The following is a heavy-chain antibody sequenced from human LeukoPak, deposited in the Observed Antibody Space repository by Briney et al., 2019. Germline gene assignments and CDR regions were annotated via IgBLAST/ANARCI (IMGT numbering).Heavy chain of an antibody. Sequence: PGWSLRLSCAASGFSFEAYGMYWVRQAPGKGLEGVSGITWNSDDMAYADSVKGRFTISRDNAKNCLYLQMNSLTVEDTALYYCTRVTSWRTGFDYWGQGTLVTVSS. V-gene: IGHV3-9*01. J-gene: IGHJ4*02. CDR3: TRVTSWRTGFDY. CDR1: GFSFEAYG. D-gene: IGHD1-1*01. CDR2: ITWNSDDM.